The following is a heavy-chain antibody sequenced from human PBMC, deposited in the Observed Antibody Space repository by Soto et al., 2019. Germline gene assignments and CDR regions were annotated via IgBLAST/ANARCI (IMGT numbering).Heavy chain of an antibody. V-gene: IGHV4-61*01. CDR2: LYNSGST. CDR3: ARVEWELLFVLDY. D-gene: IGHD1-26*01. Sequence: PSETLSLTCTVSGGSVSSGSYYWTWIRQPPGKGLEWIGCLYNSGSTNYNPSLKSRVTISVDTSKNQFSLKLSSVTAADTAVYYCARVEWELLFVLDYWGQGTLVTVPQ. CDR1: GGSVSSGSYY. J-gene: IGHJ4*02.